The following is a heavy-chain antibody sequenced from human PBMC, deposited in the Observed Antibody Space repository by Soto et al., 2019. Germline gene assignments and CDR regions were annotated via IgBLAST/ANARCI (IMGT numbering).Heavy chain of an antibody. CDR3: ARDPVGLDTISDFDY. V-gene: IGHV4-30-4*01. CDR1: GDSVSSVGFH. D-gene: IGHD3-3*01. J-gene: IGHJ4*02. CDR2: IYNGGST. Sequence: SETLSLTCTVSGDSVSSVGFHWAWLRRPPGKGLEWIGYIYNGGSTYYRPSLESRMNMSLDATRNHYSLRLTSVTAADTAVYICARDPVGLDTISDFDYWGQGKLVT.